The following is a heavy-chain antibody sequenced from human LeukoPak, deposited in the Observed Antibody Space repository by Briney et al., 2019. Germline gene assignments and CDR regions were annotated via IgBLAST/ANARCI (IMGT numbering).Heavy chain of an antibody. CDR3: ARGTYGYYMDV. V-gene: IGHV4-38-2*02. Sequence: SETLSLTCSGSNYSISNSLYWGWLRHPPGKGLEWIGSIYRSGSTFYNPSLKSRVTISLDTSKNQFSLKLSSVTAADTAVYFCARGTYGYYMDVWGKGTTVTVSS. CDR1: NYSISNSLY. J-gene: IGHJ6*03. CDR2: IYRSGST. D-gene: IGHD4-17*01.